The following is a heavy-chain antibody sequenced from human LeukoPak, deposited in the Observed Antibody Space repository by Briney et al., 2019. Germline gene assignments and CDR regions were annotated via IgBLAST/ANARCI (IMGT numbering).Heavy chain of an antibody. CDR1: GGSIRSSSYY. V-gene: IGHV4-39*01. D-gene: IGHD6-13*01. J-gene: IGHJ4*02. CDR3: ARLHSSSWYYHY. CDR2: IYYSGST. Sequence: PTETLSLTCTVSGGSIRSSSYYGGWIRQPPVKGLEWIGSIYYSGSTYYNPSLKSRVTISVDTSKNQFSLKLSSVTAADTAVYYCARLHSSSWYYHYWGQGTLVTVSS.